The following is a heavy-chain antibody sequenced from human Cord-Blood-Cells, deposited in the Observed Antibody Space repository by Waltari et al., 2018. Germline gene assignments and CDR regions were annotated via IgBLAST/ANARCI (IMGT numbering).Heavy chain of an antibody. CDR3: ARDPLSGNSFDY. J-gene: IGHJ4*02. V-gene: IGHV4-59*11. D-gene: IGHD6-13*01. CDR1: GGSISSHY. CDR2: IYYSGGT. Sequence: QVQLQESGPGLVKPSETLSLTCTVSGGSISSHYWSWIRQPPGKGLEWIGYIYYSGGTNYNPSLKSRVTISVDTSKNQFSLKLSSVTAADTAVYYCARDPLSGNSFDYWGQGTLVTVSS.